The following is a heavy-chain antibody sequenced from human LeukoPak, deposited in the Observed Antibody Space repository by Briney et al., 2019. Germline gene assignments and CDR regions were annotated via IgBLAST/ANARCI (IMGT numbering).Heavy chain of an antibody. J-gene: IGHJ4*02. CDR1: GGSISSGSYY. V-gene: IGHV4-61*02. CDR2: IYTSGST. CDR3: ARDTYSSSSYFDY. D-gene: IGHD6-13*01. Sequence: PSETLSLTCTVSGGSISSGSYYWSWIRQPAGKGLEWIGRIYTSGSTNYNPSLKSRVTISVDTSKNQFSLKLSSVTAADTAVYYCARDTYSSSSYFDYWGQGTLVTVSS.